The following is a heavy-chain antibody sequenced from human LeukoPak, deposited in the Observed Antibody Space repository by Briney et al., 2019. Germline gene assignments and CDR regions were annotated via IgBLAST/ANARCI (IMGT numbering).Heavy chain of an antibody. V-gene: IGHV3-21*04. J-gene: IGHJ4*02. D-gene: IGHD3-22*01. CDR1: GFTFSSYS. Sequence: GGSLRLSCAASGFTFSSYSMNWVRQAPGKGLEWVSSISSSSSYIYYADSVKGRFTISRDNSKNTLYLQMNSLRAEDTAVYYCAEDPVSSDYYFSKNYFDYWGQGTLVTVSS. CDR3: AEDPVSSDYYFSKNYFDY. CDR2: ISSSSSYI.